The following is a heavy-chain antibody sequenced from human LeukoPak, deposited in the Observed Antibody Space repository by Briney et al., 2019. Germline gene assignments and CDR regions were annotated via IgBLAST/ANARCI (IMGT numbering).Heavy chain of an antibody. V-gene: IGHV3-7*01. J-gene: IGHJ6*03. CDR1: GFTFNNYW. CDR3: ARDRVAARQWGYYYYMDV. Sequence: PGGSLRLSCAASGFTFNNYWMSWVRQAPGKGLEWVANINHDGSEKYYVDSVKGRFTISRDNAKNSLYLQMNSLRAEDTAVYYCARDRVAARQWGYYYYMDVWGKGTTVTVSS. D-gene: IGHD6-6*01. CDR2: INHDGSEK.